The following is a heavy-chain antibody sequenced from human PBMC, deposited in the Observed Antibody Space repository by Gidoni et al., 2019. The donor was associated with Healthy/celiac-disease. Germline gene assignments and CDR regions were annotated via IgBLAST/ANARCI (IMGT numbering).Heavy chain of an antibody. Sequence: QVQLVQTGAAVKTPGSSVKVSCKASGGTFSSYAISWVRQSAGQGLEWMGRIIPIRGIANYAQKFQGRVTITADKSTSTAYMGLSSLRSGATAVYYCARERVYGGEDDAFDIWGQGTMVTVSS. J-gene: IGHJ3*02. V-gene: IGHV1-69*04. CDR2: IIPIRGIA. D-gene: IGHD4-17*01. CDR3: ARERVYGGEDDAFDI. CDR1: GGTFSSYA.